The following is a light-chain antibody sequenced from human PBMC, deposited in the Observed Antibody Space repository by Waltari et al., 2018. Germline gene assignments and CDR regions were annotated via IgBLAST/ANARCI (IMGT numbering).Light chain of an antibody. Sequence: DIVMTQSPDSLAVSLGERATINCKSSQSVLYSSNNKNYLAWYQQKPGQPPKLLIYWASTRESGVPDRFSGSGSGTDFTLTISRVETEDVGVYFCMQSKEHPRRTVGQGTKVEIK. J-gene: IGKJ1*01. V-gene: IGKV4-1*01. CDR3: MQSKEHPRRT. CDR2: WAS. CDR1: QSVLYSSNNKNY.